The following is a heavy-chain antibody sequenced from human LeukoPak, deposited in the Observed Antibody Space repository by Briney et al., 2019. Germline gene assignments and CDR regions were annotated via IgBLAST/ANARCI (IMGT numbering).Heavy chain of an antibody. D-gene: IGHD1-26*01. CDR3: ARAGRGGYYYYMDV. CDR2: INDSGST. J-gene: IGHJ6*03. CDR1: GGSFSDYY. V-gene: IGHV4-34*01. Sequence: SETLSLICAAHGGSFSDYYWSWIRQPPGKGLEWIGEINDSGSTTYNPSLNSRVTISVDTSKKQVSLKLNSVTAADTAVYYCARAGRGGYYYYMDVWGKGTTVTVSS.